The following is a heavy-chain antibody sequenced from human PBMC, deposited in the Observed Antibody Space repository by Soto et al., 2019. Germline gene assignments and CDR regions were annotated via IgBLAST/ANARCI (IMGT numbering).Heavy chain of an antibody. CDR3: ARGISMSSSSRGSGWFDP. CDR1: GWSFSGYY. Sequence: SETLSLTCSVYGWSFSGYYWSWIRQPPGKGLEWIGEINHSGSTNYNPSLKSRVTISVDTSKNQFSLKLSSVTAADTAVYYCARGISMSSSSRGSGWFDPWGQGTLVTVSS. J-gene: IGHJ5*02. CDR2: INHSGST. V-gene: IGHV4-34*01. D-gene: IGHD6-6*01.